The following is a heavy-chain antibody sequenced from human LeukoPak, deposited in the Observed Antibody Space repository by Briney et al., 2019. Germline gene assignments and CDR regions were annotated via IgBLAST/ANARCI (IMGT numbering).Heavy chain of an antibody. CDR1: GFTFSSYA. CDR2: ISGSGGST. Sequence: GGSLRLSCAASGFTFSSYAMSWVRQARGKWLEWVSAISGSGGSTYYADSVKGRFTNSRDNSKNTLYLQMNSLRAEDTAVYYCAKDLSAMVRGVPYNWFDPWGQGTLVTVSS. D-gene: IGHD3-10*01. J-gene: IGHJ5*02. CDR3: AKDLSAMVRGVPYNWFDP. V-gene: IGHV3-23*01.